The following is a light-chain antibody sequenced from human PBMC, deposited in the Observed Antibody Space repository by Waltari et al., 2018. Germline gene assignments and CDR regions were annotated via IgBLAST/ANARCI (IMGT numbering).Light chain of an antibody. Sequence: QSVLTQPPSVSGAPGQRVTISCTGSSSNIGAGYDLHWYQHLPGKAPKFLLRDSNNRPSGVRDRFSGSKSGTSASLAITGLRAEDEADYYCQSYDSSLSGVIFGGGTKLTVL. V-gene: IGLV1-40*01. J-gene: IGLJ2*01. CDR2: DSN. CDR3: QSYDSSLSGVI. CDR1: SSNIGAGYD.